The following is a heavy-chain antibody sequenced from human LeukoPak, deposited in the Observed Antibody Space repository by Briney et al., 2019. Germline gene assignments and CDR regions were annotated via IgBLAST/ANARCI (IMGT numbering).Heavy chain of an antibody. CDR1: GFTVSSNY. CDR3: AKDPNGDYIGAFDF. D-gene: IGHD4-17*01. V-gene: IGHV3-23*01. CDR2: ITANGGYT. Sequence: GGSLRLSCAASGFTVSSNYMSWVRQAPGKGLEWVSAITANGGYTLYADAVKGRFTVSRDNSKNTLYLQINSLRPEDTAMYYCAKDPNGDYIGAFDFWGQGTMVTVSS. J-gene: IGHJ3*01.